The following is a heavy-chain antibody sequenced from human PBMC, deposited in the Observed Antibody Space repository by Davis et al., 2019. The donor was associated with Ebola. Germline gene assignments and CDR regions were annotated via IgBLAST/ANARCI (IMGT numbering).Heavy chain of an antibody. V-gene: IGHV1-24*01. D-gene: IGHD1-20*01. CDR2: FDPEDGEA. CDR3: ARHLGTWDITGILFLFDP. J-gene: IGHJ5*02. CDR1: GYTFTSYG. Sequence: AASVKVSCKASGYTFTSYGISWVRQAPGKGLEWMGNFDPEDGEAIYAQRFQDRVTMTEDTSTDTAYMELRSLRSDDTAVYYCARHLGTWDITGILFLFDPWGQGTLVTVSS.